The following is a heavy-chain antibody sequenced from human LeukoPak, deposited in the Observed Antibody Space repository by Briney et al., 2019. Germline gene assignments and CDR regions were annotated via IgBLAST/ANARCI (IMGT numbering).Heavy chain of an antibody. CDR2: INPSGGST. CDR3: ARALNVGGNDFEY. D-gene: IGHD4-23*01. V-gene: IGHV1-46*01. Sequence: GASVKVSCIASGDTFTGYDMHWVRQAPGQGLEWMGIINPSGGSTTYAQKFQGRVTMTRDTSTSTIYMELSSLRSEDTAVYYCARALNVGGNDFEYWGQGTLVTVSS. J-gene: IGHJ4*02. CDR1: GDTFTGYD.